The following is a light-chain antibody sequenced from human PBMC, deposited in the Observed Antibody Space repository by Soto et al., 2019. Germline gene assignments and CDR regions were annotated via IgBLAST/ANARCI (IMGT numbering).Light chain of an antibody. CDR2: DVS. J-gene: IGLJ1*01. V-gene: IGLV2-14*01. CDR3: SSYTSSSTYV. Sequence: QSALTQPASVSGSPGQSITISCTGTSSDVGGYNYVSWYQQHPGKAPKLMIYDVSSRPSGVSNRFSGSKSGNTASLTISGLQAEDEPDYYCSSYTSSSTYVFGTGTKLTVL. CDR1: SSDVGGYNY.